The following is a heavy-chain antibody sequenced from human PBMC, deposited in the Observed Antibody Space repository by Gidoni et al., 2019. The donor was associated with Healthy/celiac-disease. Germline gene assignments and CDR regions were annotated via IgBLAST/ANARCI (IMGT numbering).Heavy chain of an antibody. D-gene: IGHD6-25*01. Sequence: QVQLVQSGAEVKKPGASVKVSCKASGYTFTIYGISWVRQAPGQGLEWMGWISAYNGNTNYAQKLQGRVTMTTDTSTITAYMELRSLRSDDTAVYYCARVPEIAGATYYFDYWGQGTLVTVSS. J-gene: IGHJ4*02. CDR2: ISAYNGNT. V-gene: IGHV1-18*01. CDR3: ARVPEIAGATYYFDY. CDR1: GYTFTIYG.